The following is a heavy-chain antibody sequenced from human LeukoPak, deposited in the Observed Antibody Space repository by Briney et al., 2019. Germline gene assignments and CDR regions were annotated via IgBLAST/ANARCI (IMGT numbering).Heavy chain of an antibody. CDR1: GFTVSSNS. D-gene: IGHD2-15*01. Sequence: GGSLRLSCTVSGFTVSSNSMSWVRQAPGKGLEWVSFIYSDNTHYSDSVKGRFTISRDNSKNTLYLQMNSLRAEDTAVYYCAKVGGGGGSGVGYYYYMDVWGKGTTVTVSS. V-gene: IGHV3-53*01. CDR3: AKVGGGGGSGVGYYYYMDV. CDR2: IYSDNT. J-gene: IGHJ6*03.